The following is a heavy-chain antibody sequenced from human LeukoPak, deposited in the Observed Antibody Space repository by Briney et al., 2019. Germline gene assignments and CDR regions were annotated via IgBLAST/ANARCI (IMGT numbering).Heavy chain of an antibody. D-gene: IGHD1-1*01. CDR2: IKQDGSEK. V-gene: IGHV3-7*01. Sequence: GGSLRPSCAASGFTFSSYWMSWVRQAPGKGLEWVANIKQDGSEKYYVDSVKGRFTISRDNAKNTLYLHMNSLRAEDTAVYYCARGGRIQLERRGYFDYWGQGTLVTVSS. CDR3: ARGGRIQLERRGYFDY. J-gene: IGHJ4*02. CDR1: GFTFSSYW.